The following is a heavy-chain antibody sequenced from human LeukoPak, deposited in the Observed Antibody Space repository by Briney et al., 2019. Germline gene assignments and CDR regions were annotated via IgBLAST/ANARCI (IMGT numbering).Heavy chain of an antibody. CDR1: GFTFSDYY. CDR2: ISSSSSYT. D-gene: IGHD2-21*02. CDR3: ERGGVVVTAMYYPDAFDI. Sequence: GGSLRLSCAASGFTFSDYYMSWIRQAPGKGLEWVSYISSSSSYTNYADSVKGRFTISRDNAKNSMYLQMNSLRAEDTAVDYCERGGVVVTAMYYPDAFDIWGQGTMVTVSS. V-gene: IGHV3-11*05. J-gene: IGHJ3*02.